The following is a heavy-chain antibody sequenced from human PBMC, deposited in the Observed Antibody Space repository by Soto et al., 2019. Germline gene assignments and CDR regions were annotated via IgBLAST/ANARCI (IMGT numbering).Heavy chain of an antibody. J-gene: IGHJ4*02. CDR1: GLTFSSYA. Sequence: GGSLRLSCAASGLTFSSYAMTWVRQAPGKGLEWVSAMSGGGETTYYADSVKGRFSISRDNSNSTVYLHMSSLRPEDSALYYCAKGGWLDGYNAPLYSWGQGALVTVSS. CDR2: MSGGGETT. CDR3: AKGGWLDGYNAPLYS. V-gene: IGHV3-23*01. D-gene: IGHD6-19*01.